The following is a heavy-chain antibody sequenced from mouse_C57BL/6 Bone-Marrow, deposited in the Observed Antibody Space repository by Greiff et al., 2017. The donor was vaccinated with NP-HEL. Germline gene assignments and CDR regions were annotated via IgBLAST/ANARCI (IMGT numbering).Heavy chain of an antibody. CDR2: IWRGGST. Sequence: VQLQESGPGLVQPSQSLSITCTVSGFSLTSYGVHWVRQSPGKGLEWLGVIWRGGSTDYNAAFMSRLSITKDNSKSQVFCKMNSLQADDTAIYYCAKSSPYYRGAMDYWGQGTSVTVSS. CDR1: GFSLTSYG. CDR3: AKSSPYYRGAMDY. D-gene: IGHD2-12*01. J-gene: IGHJ4*01. V-gene: IGHV2-5*01.